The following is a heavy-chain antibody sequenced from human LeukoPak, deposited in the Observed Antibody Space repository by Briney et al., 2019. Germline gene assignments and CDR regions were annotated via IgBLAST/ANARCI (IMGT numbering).Heavy chain of an antibody. CDR2: ISSSRSYI. CDR1: GFTFSSYT. V-gene: IGHV3-21*04. D-gene: IGHD2-15*01. J-gene: IGHJ6*03. CDR3: AKEGCSGGSCYSYYYYMDV. Sequence: GGSLRLSCAASGFTFSSYTMNWVRQAPGKGLEWVSSISSSRSYIYYADSVKGRFTISRGNSKNTLYLQMNSLRAEDTAVYYCAKEGCSGGSCYSYYYYMDVWGKGTTVTVSS.